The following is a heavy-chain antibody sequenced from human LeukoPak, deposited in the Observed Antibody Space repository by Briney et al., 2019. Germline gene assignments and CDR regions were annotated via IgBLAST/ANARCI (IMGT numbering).Heavy chain of an antibody. Sequence: SETLSLTCAVYGGSFRGFYWSWIRQPPGKGLEWFGEINPSGSSNYNPSLKSRVTVSLDTSKTQFSLKLSSVTAADTAVYYCVRGGGIYYQDIWGQGTMVTVSS. CDR3: VRGGGIYYQDI. V-gene: IGHV4-34*01. CDR1: GGSFRGFY. CDR2: INPSGSS. D-gene: IGHD1-26*01. J-gene: IGHJ3*02.